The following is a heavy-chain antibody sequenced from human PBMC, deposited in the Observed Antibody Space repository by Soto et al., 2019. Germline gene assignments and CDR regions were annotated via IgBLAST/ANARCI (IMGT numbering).Heavy chain of an antibody. J-gene: IGHJ4*02. CDR1: GGSISSYY. V-gene: IGHV4-59*12. D-gene: IGHD3-22*01. Sequence: SETLSLTCTVSGGSISSYYWSWIRQPPGKGLEWIGYIYYSGSTNYNPSLKSRVTISVDTSKNQFSLKLSSVTAADTAVYYCARDSVSGSGYYYFDYWGQGTLVTVSS. CDR2: IYYSGST. CDR3: ARDSVSGSGYYYFDY.